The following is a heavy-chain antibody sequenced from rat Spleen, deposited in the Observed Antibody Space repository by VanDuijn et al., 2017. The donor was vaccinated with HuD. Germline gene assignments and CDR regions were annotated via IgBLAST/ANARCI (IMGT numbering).Heavy chain of an antibody. V-gene: IGHV3-4*01. J-gene: IGHJ2*01. D-gene: IGHD1-11*01. CDR1: GYTITSGY. CDR2: ISYSGST. Sequence: EIQLQVSGPGLVKPSQSLSLTCSVTGYTITSGYDWSWIRKFPGNKMEWMGYISYSGSTNYNPSLKSRISITIDTSKNQFFLQLNSVTTEDTATYYCARYEEGIVRDWGQGVMVTVSS. CDR3: ARYEEGIVRD.